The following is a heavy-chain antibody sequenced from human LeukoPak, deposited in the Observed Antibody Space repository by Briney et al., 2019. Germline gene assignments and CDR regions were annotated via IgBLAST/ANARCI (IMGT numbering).Heavy chain of an antibody. V-gene: IGHV4-39*07. Sequence: SETLSLTCTVSGGSISSSSYYWGWIRQPPGKGLEWIGSIYYSGSTYHNPSLKSRVTISVDTSKNQFSLKLSSVTAADTAMYYCASGLSHWGQGTLVTVSS. CDR1: GGSISSSSYY. CDR3: ASGLSH. CDR2: IYYSGST. D-gene: IGHD3/OR15-3a*01. J-gene: IGHJ4*02.